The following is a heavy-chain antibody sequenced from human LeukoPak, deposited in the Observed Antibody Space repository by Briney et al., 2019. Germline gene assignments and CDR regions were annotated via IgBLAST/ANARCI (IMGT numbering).Heavy chain of an antibody. V-gene: IGHV3-23*01. Sequence: GGSLRLSCAASEFTFSSYAMSWVRQAPGKGLEWVSRISGCSGRTYYTDSVTGRFTISRDNSKNMVYLQMNSLRAEDTAIYYCARDDAADGGYLDHWGQGVLVTVSS. CDR1: EFTFSSYA. CDR3: ARDDAADGGYLDH. CDR2: ISGCSGRT. D-gene: IGHD3-10*01. J-gene: IGHJ4*02.